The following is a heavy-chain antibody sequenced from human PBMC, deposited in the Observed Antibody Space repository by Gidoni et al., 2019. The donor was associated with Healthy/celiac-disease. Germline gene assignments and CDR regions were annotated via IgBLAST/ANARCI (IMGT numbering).Heavy chain of an antibody. V-gene: IGHV4-59*01. D-gene: IGHD3-10*01. J-gene: IGHJ6*02. CDR3: ARANYGSGSYYTPFMDV. Sequence: QVQLQESGPGLVQPSETLSLTCTVPGGSISSYYWSWIRQPPGKGLEWIGYIYYSGSTNYNPSLKSRVTISVDTSKNQFSLKLSSVTAADTAVYYCARANYGSGSYYTPFMDVWGQGTTVTVSS. CDR1: GGSISSYY. CDR2: IYYSGST.